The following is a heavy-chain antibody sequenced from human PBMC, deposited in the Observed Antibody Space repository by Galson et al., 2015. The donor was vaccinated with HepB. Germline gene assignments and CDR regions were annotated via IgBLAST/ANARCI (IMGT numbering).Heavy chain of an antibody. CDR2: INPDSGGT. CDR3: ARRVSDTGWPYLDY. D-gene: IGHD5/OR15-5a*01. Sequence: SVKVSCKASGYTFSGFYIHWVRQAPGQGLEWMGWINPDSGGTTYAQKFQGRVTVTRDTSTGTAYMELSSLISDDTAFYYCARRVSDTGWPYLDYWGQGTLVTVSS. J-gene: IGHJ4*02. V-gene: IGHV1-2*02. CDR1: GYTFSGFY.